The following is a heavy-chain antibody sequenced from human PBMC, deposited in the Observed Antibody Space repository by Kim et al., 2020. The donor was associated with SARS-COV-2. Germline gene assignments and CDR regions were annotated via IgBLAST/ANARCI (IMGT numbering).Heavy chain of an antibody. CDR3: GGYTGGYSSGWYDY. J-gene: IGHJ5*01. CDR2: ISGNSGSST. V-gene: IGHV3-23*01. D-gene: IGHD6-19*01. CDR1: GFTFSSYA. Sequence: GGSLRLSCAASGFTFSSYAMSWVRQAPGKGLEWVSGISGNSGSSTNYADSVKGRFTISRDNSKNTVYLQMNRQRAEDTAIYYCGGYTGGYSSGWYDYWG.